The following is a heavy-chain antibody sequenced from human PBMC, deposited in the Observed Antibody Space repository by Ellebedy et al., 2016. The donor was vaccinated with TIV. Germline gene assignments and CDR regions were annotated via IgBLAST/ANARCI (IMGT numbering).Heavy chain of an antibody. CDR2: IYPGDSDT. Sequence: GGSLRLSXKGSGYSFTSYWIGWVRQMPGKGLEWMGIIYPGDSDTRYSPSFQGQVTISADKSISTAYLQWSSLKASDTAMYYCARLLGGYGDYAFDYWGQGTLVTVSS. CDR1: GYSFTSYW. V-gene: IGHV5-51*01. J-gene: IGHJ4*02. CDR3: ARLLGGYGDYAFDY. D-gene: IGHD4-17*01.